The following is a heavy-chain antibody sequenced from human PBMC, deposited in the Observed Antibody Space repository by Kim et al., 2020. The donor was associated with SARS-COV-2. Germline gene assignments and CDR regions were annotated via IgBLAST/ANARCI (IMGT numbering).Heavy chain of an antibody. CDR3: ARDQGLGYCSGGSCSRYGMDV. D-gene: IGHD2-15*01. CDR1: GYTFTSYY. V-gene: IGHV1-46*01. Sequence: ASVKVSCKASGYTFTSYYMHWVRQAPGQGLEWMGIINPSGGSTSYAQKFQGRVTMTRDTSTSTVYMELSSLRSEDTAVYYCARDQGLGYCSGGSCSRYGMDVWGQGTTVTVSS. CDR2: INPSGGST. J-gene: IGHJ6*02.